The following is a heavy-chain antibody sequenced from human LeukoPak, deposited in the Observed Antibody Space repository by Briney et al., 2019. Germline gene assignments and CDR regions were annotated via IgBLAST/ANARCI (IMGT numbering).Heavy chain of an antibody. CDR3: ARRTNGSYDY. V-gene: IGHV4-59*08. D-gene: IGHD1-26*01. CDR1: GGSIGSYY. J-gene: IGHJ4*02. Sequence: SETLSLTCTVSGGSIGSYYWSWIRQPPGKGLEWIGYIYYSGSTNYNPSLKSRVTISVDTSKNQFSLKLSSVTAADTAVYYCARRTNGSYDYWGQGTLVTVSS. CDR2: IYYSGST.